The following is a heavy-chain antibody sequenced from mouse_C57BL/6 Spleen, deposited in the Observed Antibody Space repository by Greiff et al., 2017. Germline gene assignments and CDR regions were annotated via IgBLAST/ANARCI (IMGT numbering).Heavy chain of an antibody. V-gene: IGHV14-1*01. CDR1: GFNIKDYY. CDR3: TTRDGYYGEGFAY. D-gene: IGHD2-3*01. CDR2: IDPEDGDT. Sequence: EVQLQQSGAELVRPGASVKLSCTASGFNIKDYYMHWVKQRPEQGLEWIGRIDPEDGDTEYATKFQGKATMTADTSSNTASLQLSSLTSEDTAVYYCTTRDGYYGEGFAYWGQGTLVTVSA. J-gene: IGHJ3*01.